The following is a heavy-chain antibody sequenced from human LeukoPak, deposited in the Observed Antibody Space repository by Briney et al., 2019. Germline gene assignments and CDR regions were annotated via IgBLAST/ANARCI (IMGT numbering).Heavy chain of an antibody. CDR1: GFTFDSYS. Sequence: PGGSLRLSCAASGFTFDSYSMNWVRQAPGKGLEWVSSITSSSSNIFYADSVKGRFTISRDNAKNSLYLQMNRLRVEDTAVYYCAREMVAVAARSDYWGQGTLVTVSS. CDR2: ITSSSSNI. D-gene: IGHD6-19*01. CDR3: AREMVAVAARSDY. J-gene: IGHJ4*02. V-gene: IGHV3-21*01.